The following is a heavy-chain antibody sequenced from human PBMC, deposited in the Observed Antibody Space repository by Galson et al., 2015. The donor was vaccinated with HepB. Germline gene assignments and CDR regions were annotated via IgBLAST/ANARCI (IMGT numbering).Heavy chain of an antibody. CDR2: IGPKANNYST. D-gene: IGHD6-13*01. V-gene: IGHV3-73*01. CDR1: GFTFSDSA. CDR3: TRLGDLSGYSSR. J-gene: IGHJ4*02. Sequence: SLRLSCAASGFTFSDSAMHWVRQASGKGLEWIGRIGPKANNYSTAYAASVKGRITISRDESKNTAYLQMNSLKNEDTAVYYCTRLGDLSGYSSRWGQGTLVTVSS.